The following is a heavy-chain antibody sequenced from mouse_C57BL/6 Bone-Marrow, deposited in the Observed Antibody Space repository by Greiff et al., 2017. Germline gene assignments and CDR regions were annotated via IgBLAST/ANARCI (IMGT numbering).Heavy chain of an antibody. Sequence: QVQLQQSGAELARPGASVKLSCKASGYTFTSYGISWVKQRTGQGLEWIGEIYPRSGNTYYNEKFKGKATLTADKSSSTAYMELRRLTSEDSAVXFCARNEWLLRAWFAYGGQGHLVTVSA. CDR3: ARNEWLLRAWFAY. V-gene: IGHV1-81*01. D-gene: IGHD2-3*01. J-gene: IGHJ3*01. CDR2: IYPRSGNT. CDR1: GYTFTSYG.